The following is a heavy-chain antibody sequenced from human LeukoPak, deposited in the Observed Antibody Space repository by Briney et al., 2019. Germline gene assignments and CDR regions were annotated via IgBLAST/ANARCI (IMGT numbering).Heavy chain of an antibody. CDR1: GFTFSTNA. J-gene: IGHJ6*02. D-gene: IGHD2-2*01. CDR3: ARALMTKYCSSTSCYGLYYYYYGMDV. CDR2: ISYDGSNK. Sequence: GGSLRLSCLTSGFTFSTNAMSWVRQAPGKGLEWVAVISYDGSNKYYADSVKGRFTISRDNSKNTLYLQMNSLRAEDTAVYYCARALMTKYCSSTSCYGLYYYYYGMDVWGQGTTVTVSS. V-gene: IGHV3-30*04.